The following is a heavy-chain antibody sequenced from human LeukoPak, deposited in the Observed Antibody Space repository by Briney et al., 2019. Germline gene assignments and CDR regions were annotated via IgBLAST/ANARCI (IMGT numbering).Heavy chain of an antibody. CDR3: ASSSGSYYYYYYMDV. Sequence: SETLSLTCTVSGGSISGHYWSWIRQPPGKGLEWIGYIYYSGSTNYNPSLKSRVTISVDTSKNQFSLKLSSVTAADTAVYYCASSSGSYYYYYYMDVWGKGTTVTVSS. V-gene: IGHV4-59*11. CDR1: GGSISGHY. D-gene: IGHD1-26*01. CDR2: IYYSGST. J-gene: IGHJ6*03.